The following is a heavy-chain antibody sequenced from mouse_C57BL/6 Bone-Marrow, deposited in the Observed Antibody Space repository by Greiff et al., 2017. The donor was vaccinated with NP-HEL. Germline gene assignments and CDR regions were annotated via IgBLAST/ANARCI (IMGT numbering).Heavy chain of an antibody. V-gene: IGHV1-64*01. Sequence: QVQLKQPGAELVKPGASVKLSCKASGYTFTSYWMHWVKQRPGQGLEWIGMIHPNSGSTNYNEKFKSKATLTVDKSSSTAYMQLSSLTSEDSAVYYCARNGIYDGYYGAMDYWGQGTSVTVSS. J-gene: IGHJ4*01. CDR3: ARNGIYDGYYGAMDY. D-gene: IGHD2-3*01. CDR2: IHPNSGST. CDR1: GYTFTSYW.